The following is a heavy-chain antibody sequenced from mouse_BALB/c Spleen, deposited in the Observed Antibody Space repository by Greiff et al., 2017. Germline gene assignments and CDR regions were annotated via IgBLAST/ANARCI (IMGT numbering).Heavy chain of an antibody. CDR3: ARKGDYRSFAY. CDR1: GFDFSRYW. Sequence: EVQRVESGGGLVQPGGSLNLSCAASGFDFSRYWMSWARQAPGKGQEWIGEINPGSSTINYTPSLKDKFIISRDNAKNTLYLQMSKVRSEDTALYYCARKGDYRSFAYWGQGTLVTVSA. V-gene: IGHV4-2*02. D-gene: IGHD2-14*01. CDR2: INPGSSTI. J-gene: IGHJ3*01.